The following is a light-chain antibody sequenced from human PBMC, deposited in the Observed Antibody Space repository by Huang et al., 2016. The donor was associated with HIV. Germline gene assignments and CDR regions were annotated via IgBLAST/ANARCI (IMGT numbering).Light chain of an antibody. CDR1: QTITTY. CDR3: QQSYSSLLS. Sequence: DIQMTQSPSSLSASVGDRVIMTCRSSQTITTYLNWYQQRPGKAPKLLIYAASSLQSGVASRCSGRGAGTDVTLTISSLQAEDFATYYCQQSYSSLLSFGGGTKVAIK. CDR2: AAS. V-gene: IGKV1-39*01. J-gene: IGKJ4*01.